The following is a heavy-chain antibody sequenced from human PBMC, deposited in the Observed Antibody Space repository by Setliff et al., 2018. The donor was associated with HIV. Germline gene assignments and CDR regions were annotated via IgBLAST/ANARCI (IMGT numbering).Heavy chain of an antibody. CDR2: IYPGDSDT. J-gene: IGHJ5*01. Sequence: GESLTISCKGSGYSFISYWIGWVRQMPGKGLEWMGIIYPGDSDTKYSPSFQGQVTISADKSINTAYMRWRSLRAADTAMYFCAKHGFERKSPYNWFDSWGQGTLVTVSS. D-gene: IGHD3-16*01. CDR3: AKHGFERKSPYNWFDS. CDR1: GYSFISYW. V-gene: IGHV5-51*01.